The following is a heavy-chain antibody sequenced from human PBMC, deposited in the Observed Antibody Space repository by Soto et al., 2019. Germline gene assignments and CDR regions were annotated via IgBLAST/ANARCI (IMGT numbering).Heavy chain of an antibody. CDR1: GFTLTRSA. J-gene: IGHJ6*02. D-gene: IGHD3-10*01. V-gene: IGHV3-9*01. CDR3: AKDRSSGSPYYGMDF. CDR2: FKWNSGDV. Sequence: PGGSLRLSCAGSGFTLTRSAVIWVRQAPGKGLEWVSGFKWNSGDVGYADSVKGRFTISRDNAKNSLYLQMNSLRPEDTAVYYCAKDRSSGSPYYGMDFWGQGTMVTVSS.